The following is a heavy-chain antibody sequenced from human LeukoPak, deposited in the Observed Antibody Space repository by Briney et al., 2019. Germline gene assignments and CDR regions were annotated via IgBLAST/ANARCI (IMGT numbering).Heavy chain of an antibody. CDR3: ARVPAMEPNLYYYYMDV. Sequence: PGGSLRLSCAASGFTFSSYEMNWVRQAPGKGLEWVSYISSSGSTIYYADSVKGRFTISRDNSKNTLYLQMNSLRAEDTAVYYCARVPAMEPNLYYYYMDVWGKGTTVTVSS. V-gene: IGHV3-48*03. CDR1: GFTFSSYE. CDR2: ISSSGSTI. J-gene: IGHJ6*03. D-gene: IGHD5-18*01.